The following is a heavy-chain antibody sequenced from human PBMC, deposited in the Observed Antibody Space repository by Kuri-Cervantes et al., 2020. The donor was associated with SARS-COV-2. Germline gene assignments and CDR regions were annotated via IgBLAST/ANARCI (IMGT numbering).Heavy chain of an antibody. Sequence: GGSLRLSCAASGFTFSSYGMHWVRQAPGKGLEWVAVISYDGSNKYYADSVKGRFTISRDNSKNTLYLQMNSLRAEDTAVYYCAINLEKWELLLGDLNFDYWGQGTRVTGSS. J-gene: IGHJ4*02. CDR3: AINLEKWELLLGDLNFDY. V-gene: IGHV3-30*03. D-gene: IGHD1-26*01. CDR1: GFTFSSYG. CDR2: ISYDGSNK.